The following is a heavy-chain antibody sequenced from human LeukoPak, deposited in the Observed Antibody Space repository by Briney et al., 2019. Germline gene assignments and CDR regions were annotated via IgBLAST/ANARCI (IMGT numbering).Heavy chain of an antibody. J-gene: IGHJ4*02. CDR1: GFSFCAHR. CDR2: IIPAGTET. Sequence: GGSLRLSCAASGFSFCAHRMMCVAPAPGRGREGGANIIPAGTETYYVDPVKGRFTISSDNAKNLLYLQMNSLRAEDTAVYYCARVGYVAAVDLWGQGTLVTASS. D-gene: IGHD2-15*01. CDR3: ARVGYVAAVDL. V-gene: IGHV3-7*01.